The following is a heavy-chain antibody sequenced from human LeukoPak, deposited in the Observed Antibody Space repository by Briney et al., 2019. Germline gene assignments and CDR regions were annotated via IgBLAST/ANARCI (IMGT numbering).Heavy chain of an antibody. J-gene: IGHJ4*02. D-gene: IGHD3-22*01. CDR2: IIPIFDTG. CDR1: GGTFSSYA. V-gene: IGHV1-69*06. CDR3: ARTYYYDSSGYYFDY. Sequence: ASVKVSCKASGGTFSSYAISWVRQAPGQGLEWMGGIIPIFDTGNYAQKFQGRVTITADKSTSTAYIELSSLRSEDTAVYYCARTYYYDSSGYYFDYWGQGTLVTVSS.